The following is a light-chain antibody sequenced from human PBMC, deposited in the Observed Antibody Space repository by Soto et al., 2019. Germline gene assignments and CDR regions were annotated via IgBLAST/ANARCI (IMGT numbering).Light chain of an antibody. CDR3: QQYNSYWT. CDR2: KAS. V-gene: IGKV1-5*03. J-gene: IGKJ1*01. Sequence: DIQMTQSPSTLSASVGDRVTITCRASQSISSWLAWYQQKPGKAPKLLIYKASSLESGVPSRFRGSGSGTDFTLTISSLQPDDFATDYCQQYNSYWTFGQGTKVEIK. CDR1: QSISSW.